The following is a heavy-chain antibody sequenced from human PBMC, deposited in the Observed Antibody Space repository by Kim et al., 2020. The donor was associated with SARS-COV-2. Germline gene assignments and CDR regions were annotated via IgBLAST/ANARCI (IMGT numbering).Heavy chain of an antibody. Sequence: GESLKISCKGSGYSFTSYWISWVRQMPGKGLEWMGRIDPSDSYTNYSPSFQGHVTISADKSISTAYLQWSSLKASDTAMYYCARRSGWANYYYYYGMDVWGQGTTVTVSS. V-gene: IGHV5-10-1*01. CDR2: IDPSDSYT. CDR1: GYSFTSYW. J-gene: IGHJ6*02. CDR3: ARRSGWANYYYYYGMDV.